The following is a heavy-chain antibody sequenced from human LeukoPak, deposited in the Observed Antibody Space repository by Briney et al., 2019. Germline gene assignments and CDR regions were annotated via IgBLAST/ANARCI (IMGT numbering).Heavy chain of an antibody. CDR3: ASGWSYLDY. V-gene: IGHV3-7*01. J-gene: IGHJ4*02. CDR1: GFTFSSYW. Sequence: PGGSLRLSCAASGFTFSSYWMSWVRQAPGKGLEWVANIKQDGSEKYYVDSVKGRFTISRDNSKNTLYLQMNSLRAEDTAVYYCASGWSYLDYWGQGTLVTVSS. D-gene: IGHD6-19*01. CDR2: IKQDGSEK.